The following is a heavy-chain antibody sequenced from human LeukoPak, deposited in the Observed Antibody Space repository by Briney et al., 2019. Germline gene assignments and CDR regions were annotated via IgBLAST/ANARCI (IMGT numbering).Heavy chain of an antibody. CDR3: AKDRGGYSYAADY. J-gene: IGHJ4*02. CDR2: ISGDGGST. CDR1: GFTFDDYG. V-gene: IGHV3-43*02. Sequence: GGSLRLSCAASGFTFDDYGMHWVRQAPGKGLEWVSPISGDGGSTYYVESVKGRFTISRDNSKNSLYLQMNSLRTEDTALYYCAKDRGGYSYAADYWGQGTLVTVSS. D-gene: IGHD5-18*01.